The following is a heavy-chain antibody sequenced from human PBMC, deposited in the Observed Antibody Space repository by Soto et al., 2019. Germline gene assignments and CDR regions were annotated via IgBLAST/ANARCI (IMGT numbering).Heavy chain of an antibody. D-gene: IGHD3-9*01. J-gene: IGHJ4*02. V-gene: IGHV1-18*04. CDR3: ARDRPTYYDILTGYSPVGFDY. CDR2: ISAYNRNT. Sequence: ASVKVSCKASGYTFTSYGISWVRQAPGQGLEWMGWISAYNRNTNYAQKLQGRVTMTTDTSTSTAYMELRSLRSDDTAVYYCARDRPTYYDILTGYSPVGFDYWGQGTLLTVSS. CDR1: GYTFTSYG.